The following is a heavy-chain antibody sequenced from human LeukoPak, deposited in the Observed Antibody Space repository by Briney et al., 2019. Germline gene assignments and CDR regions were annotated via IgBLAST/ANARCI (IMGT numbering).Heavy chain of an antibody. CDR3: ARMLGTANDY. J-gene: IGHJ4*02. V-gene: IGHV3-66*01. D-gene: IGHD1-7*01. CDR1: GFTFSSNY. Sequence: GGSLRLSCAASGFTFSSNYMSWVRQAPGKGLEWVSVIYSGGGTYDADSVKGRFTISRDNFENTVYLQMNSLRAEDTAVYHCARMLGTANDYWGQGTLVTVSS. CDR2: IYSGGGT.